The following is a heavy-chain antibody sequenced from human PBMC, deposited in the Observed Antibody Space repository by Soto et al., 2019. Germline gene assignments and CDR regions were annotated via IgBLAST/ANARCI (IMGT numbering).Heavy chain of an antibody. CDR3: ARAFGSGSYYYYGMDV. V-gene: IGHV3-33*01. CDR2: IWYEGSNK. Sequence: QVQLVESGGGVVQPERSLRLSCAACGFTFSSYGMHWVRQAPGKGLEWVPVIWYEGSNKHYADSMKGRFTISRDNSKNTLYLQMNGLRAEDTAVYYRARAFGSGSYYYYGMDVWGQGTTVTVSS. CDR1: GFTFSSYG. D-gene: IGHD3-10*01. J-gene: IGHJ6*02.